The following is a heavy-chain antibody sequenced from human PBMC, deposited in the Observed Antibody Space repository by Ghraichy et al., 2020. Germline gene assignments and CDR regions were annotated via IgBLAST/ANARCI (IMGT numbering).Heavy chain of an antibody. CDR3: AKFNHGAVKRFLEWLSHNNWFDP. J-gene: IGHJ5*02. CDR2: ISGSGGST. D-gene: IGHD3-3*01. CDR1: GFTFSSYA. V-gene: IGHV3-23*01. Sequence: GGSLRLSCAASGFTFSSYAMSWVRQAPGKGLEWVSAISGSGGSTYYADSVKGRFTISRDNSKNTLYLQMNSLRAEDTAVYYCAKFNHGAVKRFLEWLSHNNWFDPWGQGTLVTVSS.